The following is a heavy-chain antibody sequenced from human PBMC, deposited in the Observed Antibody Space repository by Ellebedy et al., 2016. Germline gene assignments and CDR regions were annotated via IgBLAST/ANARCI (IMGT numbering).Heavy chain of an antibody. D-gene: IGHD6-13*01. CDR1: GFSFSIYS. CDR3: TRRIASPGRAFDI. V-gene: IGHV3-23*01. CDR2: IISSGSNT. J-gene: IGHJ3*02. Sequence: GESLKISCAASGFSFSIYSMGWVRQAPAKGLEWVSVIISSGSNTYYADSVQGRFTVSRDNSKNTLYLQMDSLRGEDTAIYYCTRRIASPGRAFDIWGQGTVVTVSS.